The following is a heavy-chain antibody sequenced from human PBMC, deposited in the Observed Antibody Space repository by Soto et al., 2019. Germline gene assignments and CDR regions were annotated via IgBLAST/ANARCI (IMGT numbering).Heavy chain of an antibody. Sequence: SETLSLTCAVYGASFSGYYWSWIRQPPGGGLEWIGEINHSGSTKYNPSLKSRVTISVDRSKNQFSLKLSSVTAAVTAVYYCATDAYSYFDSWGQGTLVTVSS. CDR1: GASFSGYY. J-gene: IGHJ4*02. V-gene: IGHV4-34*01. CDR3: ATDAYSYFDS. CDR2: INHSGST. D-gene: IGHD5-18*01.